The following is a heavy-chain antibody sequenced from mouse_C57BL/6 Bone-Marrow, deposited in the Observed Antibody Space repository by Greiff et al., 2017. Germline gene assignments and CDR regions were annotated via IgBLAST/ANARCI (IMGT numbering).Heavy chain of an antibody. Sequence: DVKLVESGGDLVKPGGSLKLSCAASGFTFSSYGMSWVRQTPDKRLEWVATISSGGSYTSSPDSVKGRFTISSDNAKNTLYLQMSSLKSEDTAMYYCARFYYSNFYYAMDYWGQGTSVTVSS. D-gene: IGHD2-5*01. CDR3: ARFYYSNFYYAMDY. CDR2: ISSGGSYT. V-gene: IGHV5-6*02. J-gene: IGHJ4*01. CDR1: GFTFSSYG.